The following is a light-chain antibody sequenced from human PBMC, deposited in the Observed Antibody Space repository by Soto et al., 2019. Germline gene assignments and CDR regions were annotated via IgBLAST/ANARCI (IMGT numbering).Light chain of an antibody. CDR2: EVS. Sequence: QSALTQPASVSGSPGQSITISCTGPSSDVGGYNYVSWYQQHPGKAPKLMIYEVSTRPSGVSDRFSGSKSGNTDSLTISGLWVQDEDDDYCSSYTSSSTRVFGGGTNLTVL. CDR1: SSDVGGYNY. V-gene: IGLV2-14*01. J-gene: IGLJ3*02. CDR3: SSYTSSSTRV.